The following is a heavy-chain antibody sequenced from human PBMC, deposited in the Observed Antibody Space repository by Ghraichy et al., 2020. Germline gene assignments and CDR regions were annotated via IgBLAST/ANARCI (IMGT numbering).Heavy chain of an antibody. J-gene: IGHJ6*02. V-gene: IGHV4-34*01. CDR2: INHSGST. CDR1: GGSFSGYY. D-gene: IGHD3-22*01. CDR3: AGSGYYHNYYGMDV. Sequence: SETLSLTCAVYGGSFSGYYWSWIRQPPGKGLEWIGEINHSGSTNYNPSLKSRVTISVDTSKNQFSLKLSSVTAADTAVYYCAGSGYYHNYYGMDVWGQGTTVTVSS.